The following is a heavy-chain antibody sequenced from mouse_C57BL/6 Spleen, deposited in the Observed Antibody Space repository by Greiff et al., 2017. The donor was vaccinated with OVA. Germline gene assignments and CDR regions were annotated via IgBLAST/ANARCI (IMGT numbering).Heavy chain of an antibody. CDR2: IRSKSSNYAT. CDR3: VREDYYGNYGGYYYAMDY. J-gene: IGHJ4*01. Sequence: DVQLQESGGGLVQPKGSLKLSCAASGFTFNTYAMHWVRQAPGKGLEWVARIRSKSSNYATYYADSVKDRFTISRDDSQSMLYLQMNNLKTEDTAMYYCVREDYYGNYGGYYYAMDYWGQGTSVTVSS. V-gene: IGHV10-3*01. CDR1: GFTFNTYA. D-gene: IGHD2-1*01.